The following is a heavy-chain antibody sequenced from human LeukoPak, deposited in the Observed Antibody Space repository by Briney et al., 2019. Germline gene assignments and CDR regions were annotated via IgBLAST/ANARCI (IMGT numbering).Heavy chain of an antibody. CDR3: ATISAQTFDI. J-gene: IGHJ3*02. CDR2: IKPDGSDK. D-gene: IGHD5-24*01. V-gene: IGHV3-7*01. Sequence: PGGSLRLSCVGSGFSFRSHWVNWVRQSPGKGLEWVANIKPDGSDKYYVDSARGRFTLSRYNAKNSAFLQMNSLRAEDTAIYYCATISAQTFDIWGQGTLVSVSS. CDR1: GFSFRSHW.